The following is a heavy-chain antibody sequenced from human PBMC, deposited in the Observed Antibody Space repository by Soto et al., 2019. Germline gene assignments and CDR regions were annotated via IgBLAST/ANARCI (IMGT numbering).Heavy chain of an antibody. Sequence: SETLSLTCTVSGGSISSFYWSWIRQPPGKGLEWIGYIYYSGSTYYNPSLKSRVTISVDTSKNQFSLKLSSVTAADTAVYYCARQDGDYDWYFDLWGRGTLVTVSS. V-gene: IGHV4-59*04. CDR3: ARQDGDYDWYFDL. CDR1: GGSISSFY. CDR2: IYYSGST. D-gene: IGHD4-17*01. J-gene: IGHJ2*01.